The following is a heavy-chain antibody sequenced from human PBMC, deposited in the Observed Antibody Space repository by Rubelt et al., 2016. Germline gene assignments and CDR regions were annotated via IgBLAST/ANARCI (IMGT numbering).Heavy chain of an antibody. CDR2: IYYSGST. CDR1: GGSISSGGYY. CDR3: ARGYYYDSSGSQDAFDI. V-gene: IGHV4-31*03. J-gene: IGHJ3*02. D-gene: IGHD3-22*01. Sequence: QVQLQESGPGLVKPSQTLSLTCTVSGGSISSGGYYWSWIRQHPGKGLEWIGYIYYSGSTYYNPSLKSRVTISVDTSKNQFSLRLSSVTAADTAVYYCARGYYYDSSGSQDAFDIWGQGTMVTVSS.